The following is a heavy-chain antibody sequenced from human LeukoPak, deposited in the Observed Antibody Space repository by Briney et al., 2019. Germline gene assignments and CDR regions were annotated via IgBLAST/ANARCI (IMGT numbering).Heavy chain of an antibody. J-gene: IGHJ4*02. CDR3: ANAEGQYQLPFDY. CDR1: GFTFSSYA. V-gene: IGHV3-23*01. CDR2: ISGSGGST. D-gene: IGHD2-2*01. Sequence: AGGSLRLSCAASGFTFSSYAMSWVRQAPGKGLEWVSAISGSGGSTYYADSVKGRFTISRDNSENTLYLQMNSLRAEDTAVYYCANAEGQYQLPFDYWGQGTLVTVSS.